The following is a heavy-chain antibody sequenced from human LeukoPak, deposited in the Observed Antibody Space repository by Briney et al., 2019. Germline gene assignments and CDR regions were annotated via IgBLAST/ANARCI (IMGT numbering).Heavy chain of an antibody. CDR1: GGSFSGYY. D-gene: IGHD7-27*01. CDR2: INHSGST. Sequence: PSETLSLTCAVYGGSFSGYYWSWIRQPPGKGLEWIGEINHSGSTNYNPSLKSRVTISVDTSKNQFSLKLSSVTAADTDVYYCARETWTIRPPPGDGQNEGSFDYWGQGTLVTVSS. V-gene: IGHV4-34*01. J-gene: IGHJ4*02. CDR3: ARETWTIRPPPGDGQNEGSFDY.